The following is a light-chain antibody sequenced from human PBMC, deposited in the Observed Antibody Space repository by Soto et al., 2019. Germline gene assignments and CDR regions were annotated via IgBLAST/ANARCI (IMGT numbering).Light chain of an antibody. CDR3: ETSDSDTRV. Sequence: QPVLTLSSSASASLGSSVKLTCTLSSGHSDYVTAWHQQQPGKAPRYLMKLESSGSYNKGSGVPDRFSGSSSGAERYLTISNLQSEDEADYYCETSDSDTRVFGGGTQLTVL. V-gene: IGLV4-60*03. CDR1: SGHSDYV. CDR2: LESSGSY. J-gene: IGLJ3*02.